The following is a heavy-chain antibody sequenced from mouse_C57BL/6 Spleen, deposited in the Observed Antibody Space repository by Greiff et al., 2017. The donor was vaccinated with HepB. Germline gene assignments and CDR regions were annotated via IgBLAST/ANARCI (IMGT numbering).Heavy chain of an antibody. V-gene: IGHV1-76*01. CDR1: GYTFTDYY. D-gene: IGHD2-2*01. CDR3: ARSGNGYDDYFDY. CDR2: IYPGSGNT. Sequence: QVQLQQSGAELVRPGASVKLSCKASGYTFTDYYINWVKQRPGQGLEWIARIYPGSGNTYYNEKFKGKATLTAEKSSSTAYMQLSSLTSEDSAVYFCARSGNGYDDYFDYWGQGTTLTVSS. J-gene: IGHJ2*01.